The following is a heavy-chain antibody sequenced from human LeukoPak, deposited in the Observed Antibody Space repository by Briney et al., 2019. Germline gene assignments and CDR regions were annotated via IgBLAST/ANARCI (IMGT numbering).Heavy chain of an antibody. D-gene: IGHD4-17*01. CDR2: ISYDGSNK. J-gene: IGHJ4*02. Sequence: GGSLRLSCAASGFTFSSYAMHWVRPAPGKGLEWVAVISYDGSNKYYADSVKGRFTISRDNSKNTLYLQMNSLRAEDTAVYYCARDGDGDYAADYWGQGTLVTVSS. CDR1: GFTFSSYA. CDR3: ARDGDGDYAADY. V-gene: IGHV3-30*04.